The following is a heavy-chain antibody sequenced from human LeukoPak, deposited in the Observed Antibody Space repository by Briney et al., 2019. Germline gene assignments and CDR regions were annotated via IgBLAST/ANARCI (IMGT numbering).Heavy chain of an antibody. J-gene: IGHJ5*02. Sequence: ASVKVSCKASGYTFTSYYMHWVRQAPGQGLEWMGIINPSGGSTSYAQKFQGRVTMTGDMSTSTVYMELSSLRSDDTAVYYCARDLGKAMAYPWGQGTLVTVSS. CDR3: ARDLGKAMAYP. CDR1: GYTFTSYY. V-gene: IGHV1-46*01. D-gene: IGHD5-18*01. CDR2: INPSGGST.